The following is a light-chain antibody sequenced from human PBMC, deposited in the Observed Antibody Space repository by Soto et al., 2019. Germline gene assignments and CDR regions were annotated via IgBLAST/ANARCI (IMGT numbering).Light chain of an antibody. J-gene: IGLJ1*01. CDR1: SSDVGGYDY. CDR3: SSYTSSRTLV. Sequence: QSVLTQPASVSGSPGQSITISCTGTSSDVGGYDYVSWYQQHPGKAPQLMIYDVNNRPSGVSNRFSGSKSGNTASLTISGLQPEDEADYYCSSYTSSRTLVFGPRTKVTVL. V-gene: IGLV2-14*01. CDR2: DVN.